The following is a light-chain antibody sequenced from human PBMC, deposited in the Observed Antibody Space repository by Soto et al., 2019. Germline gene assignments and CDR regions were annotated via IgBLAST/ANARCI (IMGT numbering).Light chain of an antibody. Sequence: DIQMTQSPSSLSASVGDRVTITCQASQDITNYLNWYQQKPGKAPQLLIYDASNLETGVPSRFSGSGSGTDFTFTISSLQPEDIAKYYCQQYDYLPLTFGGGTKVEIE. CDR3: QQYDYLPLT. J-gene: IGKJ4*01. CDR1: QDITNY. CDR2: DAS. V-gene: IGKV1-33*01.